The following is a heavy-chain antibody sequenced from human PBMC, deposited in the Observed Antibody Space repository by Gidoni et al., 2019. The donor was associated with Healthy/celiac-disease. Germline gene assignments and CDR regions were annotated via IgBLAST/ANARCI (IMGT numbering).Heavy chain of an antibody. CDR1: GFTFSSDW. V-gene: IGHV3-7*01. CDR2: IKQDGSEK. D-gene: IGHD3-3*01. J-gene: IGHJ6*02. CDR3: ASSSRDFWSGYNYYYYGMDV. Sequence: EVQLVESGGGLVQHGGSLRLSCAASGFTFSSDWMSWVRQAPGKGLEWVANIKQDGSEKYYVDSVKGRFTISRDNAKNSLYLQMNSLRAEDTAVYYCASSSRDFWSGYNYYYYGMDVWGQGTTVTVSS.